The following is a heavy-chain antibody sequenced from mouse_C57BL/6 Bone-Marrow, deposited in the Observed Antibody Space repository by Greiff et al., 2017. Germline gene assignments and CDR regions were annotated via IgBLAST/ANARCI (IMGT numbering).Heavy chain of an antibody. V-gene: IGHV14-2*01. CDR3: ARSLMISYAMDY. Sequence: VQLQQSGAELVKPGASVKLSCTASGFNIKDYYMHWVKQRTEQGLEWIGRIDPEDGETKYAPKFQGKDTITADTSSNTAYLPLSSLTSADTAVYYCARSLMISYAMDYWGQGTAVTVSS. CDR1: GFNIKDYY. D-gene: IGHD2-4*01. J-gene: IGHJ4*01. CDR2: IDPEDGET.